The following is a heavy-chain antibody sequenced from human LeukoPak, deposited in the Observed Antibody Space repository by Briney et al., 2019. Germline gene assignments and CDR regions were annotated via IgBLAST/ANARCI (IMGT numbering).Heavy chain of an antibody. CDR1: GYSVTGYG. V-gene: IGHV1-46*01. CDR3: AREYSSSSPYFQH. D-gene: IGHD6-13*01. J-gene: IGHJ1*01. CDR2: INPSGGST. Sequence: GASVKVSCKTSGYSVTGYGFSWVRQAPGQGLEWMGIINPSGGSTSYAQKFQGRVTMTRDTSTSTVYMELSSLRSEDTAVYYCAREYSSSSPYFQHWGQGTLVTVSS.